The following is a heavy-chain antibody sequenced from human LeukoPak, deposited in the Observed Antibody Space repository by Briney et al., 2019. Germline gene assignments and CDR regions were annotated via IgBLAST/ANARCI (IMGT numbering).Heavy chain of an antibody. CDR3: AGEDNSSGYRPFDI. CDR1: GYTFTVYY. Sequence: ASVKVSCKASGYTFTVYYIHWVRQAPGQALEWMGRINPNNGGTNYAQKFQGRVTMTRDMSMSTAYMELSRLRSVDTAVYYCAGEDNSSGYRPFDIWGQGTMVTVPS. J-gene: IGHJ3*02. CDR2: INPNNGGT. V-gene: IGHV1-2*06. D-gene: IGHD3-22*01.